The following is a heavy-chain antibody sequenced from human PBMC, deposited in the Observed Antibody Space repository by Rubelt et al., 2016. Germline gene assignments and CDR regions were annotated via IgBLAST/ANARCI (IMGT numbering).Heavy chain of an antibody. V-gene: IGHV4-4*07. CDR2: VAPSGST. Sequence: QVQLQESGPGLVKPSQTLSLTCTVSGSSISIFSWSWIRQSAGQGLEWIGRVAPSGSTNSNPSLKSRITMSVGTSKNQFSLKLNSVAAADTAVYFCARGWGSRWYYFDYWGQGILVTVSS. CDR3: ARGWGSRWYYFDY. J-gene: IGHJ4*02. CDR1: GSSISIFS. D-gene: IGHD6-13*01.